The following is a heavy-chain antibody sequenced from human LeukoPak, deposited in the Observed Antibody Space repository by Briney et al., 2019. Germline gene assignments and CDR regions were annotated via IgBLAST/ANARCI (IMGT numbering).Heavy chain of an antibody. V-gene: IGHV3-7*03. CDR2: VNRDGSET. J-gene: IGHJ6*02. CDR1: GFALSSHW. Sequence: GGPLRLSCAASGFALSSHWMTWVRQVPGGGPEWVANVNRDGSETYYLDSVKGRFTISKDNAKNSLYLQMNSLRAEDTALYHCARNNGMDVWGQGTTVIVSS. CDR3: ARNNGMDV.